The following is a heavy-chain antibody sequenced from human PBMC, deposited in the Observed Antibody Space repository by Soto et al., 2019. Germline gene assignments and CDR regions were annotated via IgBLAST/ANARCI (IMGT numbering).Heavy chain of an antibody. Sequence: SLRLSCAASGFTFSDYLMTWVRQAPGKGLEWVSGISWNSGSIGYADSVKGRFTISRDNAKNSLYLQMNSLRAEDTALYYCAKDRRHYYGSGSCFDYWGQGTLVTVSS. V-gene: IGHV3-9*01. CDR1: GFTFSDYL. J-gene: IGHJ4*02. D-gene: IGHD3-10*01. CDR2: ISWNSGSI. CDR3: AKDRRHYYGSGSCFDY.